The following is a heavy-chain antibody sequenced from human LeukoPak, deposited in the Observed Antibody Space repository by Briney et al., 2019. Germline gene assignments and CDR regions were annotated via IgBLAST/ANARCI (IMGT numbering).Heavy chain of an antibody. J-gene: IGHJ3*02. CDR3: AKDQVISGSEASDI. Sequence: GGSLRLSCAASGFTFSSYTMNWVRQAPGKGLEWVSAISGSGVGTYYADSVKGRFTIPRDNSWNTLYLQMNSLRAEDTAVYYCAKDQVISGSEASDIWGQGTMVTVSS. CDR2: ISGSGVGT. CDR1: GFTFSSYT. V-gene: IGHV3-23*01. D-gene: IGHD2-21*01.